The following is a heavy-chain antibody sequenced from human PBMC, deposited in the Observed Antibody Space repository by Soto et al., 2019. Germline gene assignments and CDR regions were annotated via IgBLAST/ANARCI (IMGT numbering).Heavy chain of an antibody. V-gene: IGHV4-31*02. CDR3: ARSGGSGIDP. CDR1: GGSISSGGYY. J-gene: IGHJ5*02. CDR2: IYDSGST. Sequence: PSETLSLTCTVSGGSISSGGYYWSWIRQHPGKGLEWIGYIYDSGSTYYNPSLKSRVTISVDTSKNQFSLKLSSVTAADTAVYYCARSGGSGIDPWGQGTQVTVSS. D-gene: IGHD3-10*01.